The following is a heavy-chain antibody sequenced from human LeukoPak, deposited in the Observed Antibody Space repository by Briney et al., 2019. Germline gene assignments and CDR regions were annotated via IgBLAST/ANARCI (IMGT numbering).Heavy chain of an antibody. Sequence: SETLSLTCTVSGGSISSYYWSWLRQPPGKGLEWIGYIYYSGSTNYNPSLKSRVTISVDTSKNQFSLKLSSVTAADTAVYYCARGDPVGATIVDYWGQGTLVTVSS. J-gene: IGHJ4*02. CDR1: GGSISSYY. V-gene: IGHV4-59*12. CDR3: ARGDPVGATIVDY. CDR2: IYYSGST. D-gene: IGHD1-26*01.